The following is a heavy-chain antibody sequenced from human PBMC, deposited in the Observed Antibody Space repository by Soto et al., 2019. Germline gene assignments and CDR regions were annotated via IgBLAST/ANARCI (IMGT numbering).Heavy chain of an antibody. J-gene: IGHJ6*02. CDR1: GFTFSSYG. Sequence: QVQLVESGGGVVQPGRSLRLSCAASGFTFSSYGMHWVRQAPGKGLEWVAVISYDGSNKYYADSVKGRFTISRDNSKDTLYLQMNSLRAEDTAVYYCAKDLKPSTVSYYYGMHVWGQGTTVTV. V-gene: IGHV3-30*18. D-gene: IGHD4-17*01. CDR3: AKDLKPSTVSYYYGMHV. CDR2: ISYDGSNK.